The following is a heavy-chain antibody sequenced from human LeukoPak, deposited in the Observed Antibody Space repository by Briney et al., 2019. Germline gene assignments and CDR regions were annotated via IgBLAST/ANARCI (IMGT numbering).Heavy chain of an antibody. Sequence: GGSLRLSCAASGFTFSSYAMSWVRQAPGKGLEWVSAISGSGGSTYYADSVKGRFTISRDSSKNTLYLQMNSLRAEDTAVYYCAKVDTAMVALDYWGQGTLVTVSS. CDR2: ISGSGGST. V-gene: IGHV3-23*01. D-gene: IGHD5-18*01. CDR1: GFTFSSYA. CDR3: AKVDTAMVALDY. J-gene: IGHJ4*02.